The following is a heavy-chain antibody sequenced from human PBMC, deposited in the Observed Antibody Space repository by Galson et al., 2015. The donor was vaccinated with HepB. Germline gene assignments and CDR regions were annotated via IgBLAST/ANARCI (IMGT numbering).Heavy chain of an antibody. Sequence: SLRLSCAASGFTFSGSAMHWVRQASGKGLEWVGRIRSKANSYATAYAASVKGRFTISRDDSKNTAYLQMNSLKTEDTAVYYCTGTIGYCSSTSCYAGDYWGQGTLVTVSS. J-gene: IGHJ4*02. D-gene: IGHD2-2*01. V-gene: IGHV3-73*01. CDR2: IRSKANSYAT. CDR3: TGTIGYCSSTSCYAGDY. CDR1: GFTFSGSA.